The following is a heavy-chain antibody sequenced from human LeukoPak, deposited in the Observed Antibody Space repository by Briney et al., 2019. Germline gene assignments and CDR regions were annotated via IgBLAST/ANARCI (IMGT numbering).Heavy chain of an antibody. CDR1: GYSISSGSY. CDR3: ARSDGYGLVGI. V-gene: IGHV4-38-2*02. CDR2: IYSSGST. J-gene: IGHJ3*02. Sequence: SSETLSLTCTVSGYSISSGSYWGWIRQPPGKGLEWIGSIYSSGSTYYNSSLKSRVIILIDTAKNHFSLNLSSVTAADTAVYYCARSDGYGLVGIWGQGTMVTVSS. D-gene: IGHD3-10*01.